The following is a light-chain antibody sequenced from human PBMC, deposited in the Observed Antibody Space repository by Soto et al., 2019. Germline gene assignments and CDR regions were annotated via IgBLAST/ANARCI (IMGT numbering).Light chain of an antibody. CDR2: KAS. CDR1: QNIFTY. V-gene: IGKV1-5*03. J-gene: IGKJ1*01. CDR3: QHYISAPWT. Sequence: GDSVTITCLASQNIFTYLNWYQQKPGKAPKLLIYKASTLKSGVPSRFSGSGSGTEFTLTISSLQPDDFATYYCQHYISAPWTFGQRTKVDIK.